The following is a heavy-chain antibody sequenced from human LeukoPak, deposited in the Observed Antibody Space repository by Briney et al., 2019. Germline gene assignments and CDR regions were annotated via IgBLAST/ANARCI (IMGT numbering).Heavy chain of an antibody. V-gene: IGHV1-18*04. Sequence: ASVKVSCKASGYTFTSYGISWVRQAPGQGLEWMGWISAYNGNTNYAQKLQGRVTMTTDTSTSTAYMELRSLRSDDTAVYYCAREHRGYSGYDLLDYWGQGTLVTVSS. J-gene: IGHJ4*02. CDR2: ISAYNGNT. D-gene: IGHD5-12*01. CDR1: GYTFTSYG. CDR3: AREHRGYSGYDLLDY.